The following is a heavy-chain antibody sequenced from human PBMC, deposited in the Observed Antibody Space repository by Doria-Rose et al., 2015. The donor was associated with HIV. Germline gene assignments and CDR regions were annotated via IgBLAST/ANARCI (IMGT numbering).Heavy chain of an antibody. J-gene: IGHJ4*02. CDR1: GVSLSSPGMG. D-gene: IGHD6-13*01. Sequence: QESGPVLVKPTETLTLTCTVFGVSLSSPGMGVSWIRQPPGKALEWLAHMFSDDERSYKTSLKSRLTISRGTSKSQVVLTMTDMDPVDTATYYCARIKSSRWYHKYYFDFWGQGTLVIVSA. V-gene: IGHV2-26*01. CDR3: ARIKSSRWYHKYYFDF. CDR2: MFSDDER.